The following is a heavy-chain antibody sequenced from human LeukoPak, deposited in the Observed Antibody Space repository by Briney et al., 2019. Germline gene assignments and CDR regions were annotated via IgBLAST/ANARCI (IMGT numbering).Heavy chain of an antibody. J-gene: IGHJ5*02. CDR2: INPNSGGT. D-gene: IGHD3-10*01. CDR3: AREGGELDNWFDP. CDR1: GYTFTVYY. V-gene: IGHV1-2*02. Sequence: GASVKVSCKASGYTFTVYYMHWVRQAPGQGLEWMGWINPNSGGTNYAQKFQGRVTMTRDTSISTAYMELSRLRSDDTAVYYCAREGGELDNWFDPWGQGTLVTVSS.